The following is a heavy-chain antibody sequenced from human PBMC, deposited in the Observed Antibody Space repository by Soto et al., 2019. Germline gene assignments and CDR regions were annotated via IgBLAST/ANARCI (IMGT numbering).Heavy chain of an antibody. Sequence: GGSLRLSCAASGFTFSSYAMSWVRQAPGKGLEWVSAISGSGGSTYYADSVKGRFTISRDNSKNTLYLQMNSLRAEDTAVYYCAKDPCPRGSGRLFDYWGQGTLVTVSS. D-gene: IGHD6-19*01. CDR1: GFTFSSYA. J-gene: IGHJ4*02. V-gene: IGHV3-23*01. CDR2: ISGSGGST. CDR3: AKDPCPRGSGRLFDY.